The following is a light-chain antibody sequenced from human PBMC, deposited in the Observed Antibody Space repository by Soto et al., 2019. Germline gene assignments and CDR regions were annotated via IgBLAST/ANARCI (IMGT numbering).Light chain of an antibody. CDR1: QSLSNTY. V-gene: IGKV3-20*01. CDR3: QQYGTSPPVT. Sequence: EIVLTQFPGTLSLSPGERATLSCRASQSLSNTYLAWYQQKPGQPPRHLIYGASSRATGMPDRFSGSGSGTDFTLTIGRLEPEDFAVYYCQQYGTSPPVTFGGGTKVDIK. J-gene: IGKJ4*01. CDR2: GAS.